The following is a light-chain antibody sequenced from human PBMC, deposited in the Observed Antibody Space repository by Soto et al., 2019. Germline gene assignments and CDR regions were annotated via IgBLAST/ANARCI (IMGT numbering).Light chain of an antibody. J-gene: IGLJ2*01. CDR2: SNN. Sequence: QSVLTQPPSASGTPGQRVTISCSGSSSKIGSNTVNWYQQLPGTATKLLIYSNNQRPSGVPDRFSGSKSGTSASLAISGLQSEDEADYYCAAWDDSLNGPVVFGGGTKLTVL. CDR1: SSKIGSNT. V-gene: IGLV1-44*01. CDR3: AAWDDSLNGPVV.